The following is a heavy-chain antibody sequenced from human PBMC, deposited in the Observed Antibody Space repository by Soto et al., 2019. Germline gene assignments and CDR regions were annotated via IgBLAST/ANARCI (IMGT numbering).Heavy chain of an antibody. J-gene: IGHJ6*02. CDR3: AKDRGPHYYDSSGYYYDYYYGMDV. CDR1: GFTFDDYA. CDR2: ISWNSGSI. Sequence: EVQLVESGGGLVQPARSLRLSCAASGFTFDDYAMHWVRQAPGKGLEWVSGISWNSGSIGYADSVKGRFTISRDNAKNSLYLQMNSLRAEDTALYYCAKDRGPHYYDSSGYYYDYYYGMDVWGQGTTVTVSS. D-gene: IGHD3-22*01. V-gene: IGHV3-9*01.